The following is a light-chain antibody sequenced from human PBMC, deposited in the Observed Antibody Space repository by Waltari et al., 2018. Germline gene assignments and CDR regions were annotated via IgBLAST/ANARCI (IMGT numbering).Light chain of an antibody. CDR2: GAS. CDR3: QQYVSSPWT. Sequence: EIVLTQSPGTLSLSPGERATLSCRASQSLSRTYLAWYHQRPGQPPRLRIYGASNRAAGVPDRFSGGGSVTDFTLTISRLEPEDFALYYCQQYVSSPWTFGQGTKVEIK. CDR1: QSLSRTY. V-gene: IGKV3-20*01. J-gene: IGKJ1*01.